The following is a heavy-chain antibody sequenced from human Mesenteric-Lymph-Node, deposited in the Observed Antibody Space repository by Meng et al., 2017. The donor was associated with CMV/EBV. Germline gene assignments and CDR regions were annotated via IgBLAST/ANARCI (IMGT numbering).Heavy chain of an antibody. V-gene: IGHV6-1*01. D-gene: IGHD3-16*01. Sequence: DSVAGTRAARQWIRQSLREGLEWRGRTDHRCQWYSGYALSEESQKTFSPDTSRNQFSLQLNSVTSDGTAVYFCARGGGALNTLALEYWGEGTLVTVSS. J-gene: IGHJ4*02. CDR1: DSVAGTRAA. CDR3: ARGGGALNTLALEY. CDR2: TDHRCQWYS.